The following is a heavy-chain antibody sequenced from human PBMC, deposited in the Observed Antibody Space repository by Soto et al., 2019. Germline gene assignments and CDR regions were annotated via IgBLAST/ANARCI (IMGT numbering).Heavy chain of an antibody. CDR1: GFTFSDYY. D-gene: IGHD6-13*01. CDR2: ISSSTSHT. Sequence: QVQLVESGGGLVKPGGSLRLSCAVYGFTFSDYYMTWIRQAPGKGLEWVSYISSSTSHTNYADSVKGRFTISRDNAKNSLFLQMNSLRAEDTAVYYCARGRGAAADYFDFWGQGTLVTVSS. V-gene: IGHV3-11*05. CDR3: ARGRGAAADYFDF. J-gene: IGHJ4*02.